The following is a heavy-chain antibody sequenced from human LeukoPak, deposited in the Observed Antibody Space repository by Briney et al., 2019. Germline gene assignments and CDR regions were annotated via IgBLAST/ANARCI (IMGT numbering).Heavy chain of an antibody. J-gene: IGHJ4*02. D-gene: IGHD4-17*01. Sequence: SETLSLTCTVSGGSISSGGYYWSWIRQHPGKGLEWIGYIYYSGSTYYNPSLKSRVTISVDTSKNQFSLKLSSVTAADTAVYYCARAGYGDYEYSYWGQGTLVTVSS. V-gene: IGHV4-31*03. CDR1: GGSISSGGYY. CDR2: IYYSGST. CDR3: ARAGYGDYEYSY.